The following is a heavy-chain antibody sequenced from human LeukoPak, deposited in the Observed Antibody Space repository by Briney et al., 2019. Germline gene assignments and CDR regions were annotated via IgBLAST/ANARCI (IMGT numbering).Heavy chain of an antibody. D-gene: IGHD4-11*01. CDR3: ARRYSNYFFDY. CDR1: GYSITSGYY. CDR2: IYHSRST. J-gene: IGHJ4*02. Sequence: SETLSLTXAVSGYSITSGYYWAWIRQPPGKGLERIGNIYHSRSTYYNASLKSRVTISVDTSKNQFSLKLSSMTAADTAVYYCARRYSNYFFDYWGQGTLVTVSS. V-gene: IGHV4-38-2*01.